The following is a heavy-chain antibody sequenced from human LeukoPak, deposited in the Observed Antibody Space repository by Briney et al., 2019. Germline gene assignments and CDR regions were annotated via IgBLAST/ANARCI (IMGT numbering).Heavy chain of an antibody. Sequence: SETLSLTCTVSGDPISISGYWWGWIRQPPGKDLEWIGTIYNTGSTYYNPSLKSRVTISADTSKNQFSLKVSSVTAADTAVYYCAKRAYGVGFEYWGQGTLVTVSS. CDR3: AKRAYGVGFEY. D-gene: IGHD4-17*01. CDR1: GDPISISGYW. CDR2: IYNTGST. J-gene: IGHJ4*02. V-gene: IGHV4-39*01.